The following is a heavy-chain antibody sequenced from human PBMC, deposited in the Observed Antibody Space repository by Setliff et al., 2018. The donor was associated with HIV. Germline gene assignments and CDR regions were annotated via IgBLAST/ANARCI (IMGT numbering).Heavy chain of an antibody. CDR3: AREGQIAARALDY. Sequence: PSETLSLTCAVYGGSFSGYYWSWIRQPPGKGLEWIGEINHSGSTNYNPSLKSQVTISVDTSKNQFSLKLSSVTAADTAVYYCAREGQIAARALDYWGQGTLVTVSS. J-gene: IGHJ4*02. CDR2: INHSGST. D-gene: IGHD6-6*01. CDR1: GGSFSGYY. V-gene: IGHV4-34*01.